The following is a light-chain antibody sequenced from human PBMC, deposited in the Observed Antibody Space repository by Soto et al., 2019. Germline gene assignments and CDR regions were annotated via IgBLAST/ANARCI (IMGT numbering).Light chain of an antibody. V-gene: IGKV1-33*01. Sequence: DMQMTQSPSSLSASVGDRVTITCRASQTISHFLNWYQQKPGKAPKLLIYDASNLERGVPSRFSGSGSGTDFSLTVDSLQPEDTATYYCQQYDHPPYTFGQGTKLEIK. J-gene: IGKJ2*01. CDR3: QQYDHPPYT. CDR2: DAS. CDR1: QTISHF.